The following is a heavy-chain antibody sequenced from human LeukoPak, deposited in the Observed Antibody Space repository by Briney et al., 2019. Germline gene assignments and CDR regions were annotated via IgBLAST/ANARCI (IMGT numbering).Heavy chain of an antibody. CDR1: GFTLSNYA. CDR2: TSKNGDDK. CDR3: ARSAWNLYFDY. Sequence: GSLRLSCAASGFTLSNYAMHWVRQAPGKGLEWVALTSKNGDDKYNADSVKGRFTISRDNSKNTLYLQMNSLRTEDTAVYFCARSAWNLYFDYWGQGTLVTVSS. V-gene: IGHV3-30*04. J-gene: IGHJ4*02. D-gene: IGHD1-1*01.